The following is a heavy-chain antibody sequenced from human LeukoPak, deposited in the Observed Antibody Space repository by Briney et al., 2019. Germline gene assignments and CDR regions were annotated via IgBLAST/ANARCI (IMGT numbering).Heavy chain of an antibody. CDR1: GGSISSYY. CDR3: AGHHPRNTVDF. V-gene: IGHV4-59*08. J-gene: IGHJ4*02. D-gene: IGHD2/OR15-2a*01. CDR2: ISDIGSI. Sequence: SETLSLTCTVSGGSISSYYWSWIRQPPGNGLEWIAYISDIGSINYNPSLKSRVTISLDTSKNQFSLKFSSVTAADTAVYYCAGHHPRNTVDFWGQGTLVTVSS.